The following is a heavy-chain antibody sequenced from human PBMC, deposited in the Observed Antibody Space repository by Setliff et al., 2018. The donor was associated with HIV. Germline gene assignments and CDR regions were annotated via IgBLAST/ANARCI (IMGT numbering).Heavy chain of an antibody. V-gene: IGHV4-30-4*01. D-gene: IGHD4-17*01. CDR2: VHQNGNI. Sequence: PSETLSHTCSVSDDSISSGVYYWSWVRQFPGKGLEWIGYVHQNGNINYNPSLSSQVAMSLDTSKNQFSLKLSAVTAADTAVYYCARSGSYGGNLNYWGQGSLVTVSS. J-gene: IGHJ4*02. CDR1: DDSISSGVYY. CDR3: ARSGSYGGNLNY.